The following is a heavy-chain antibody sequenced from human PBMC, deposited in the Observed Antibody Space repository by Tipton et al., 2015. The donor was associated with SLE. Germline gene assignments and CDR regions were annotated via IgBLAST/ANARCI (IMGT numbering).Heavy chain of an antibody. J-gene: IGHJ4*02. CDR2: IYYDGTA. CDR3: ATVRLQRDGWYPWDF. V-gene: IGHV4-59*11. CDR1: GDSISGHY. D-gene: IGHD6-19*01. Sequence: TLSLTCTVSGDSISGHYRSWIRQPPGKGLEWIGNIYYDGTAYSTPSLESRVSISVDTSKNQVSLRLASVTAADTAVYYCATVRLQRDGWYPWDFWGQGTLVTV.